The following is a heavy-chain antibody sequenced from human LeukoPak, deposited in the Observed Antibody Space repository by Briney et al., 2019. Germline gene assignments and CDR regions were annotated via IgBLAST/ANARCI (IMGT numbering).Heavy chain of an antibody. V-gene: IGHV4-34*01. CDR3: ARGGGHTIFGVVPRRKDSYYYYMDV. J-gene: IGHJ6*03. CDR1: GESFRVYY. D-gene: IGHD3-3*01. Sequence: SETLSLTCAVYGESFRVYYWRWIREPPGRGLEWIGEIKHSESTNYNPSLKSRVIISVTTSQIQLSLNLNSVTAADTAVYFCARGGGHTIFGVVPRRKDSYYYYMDVWGKGTTVTVSS. CDR2: IKHSEST.